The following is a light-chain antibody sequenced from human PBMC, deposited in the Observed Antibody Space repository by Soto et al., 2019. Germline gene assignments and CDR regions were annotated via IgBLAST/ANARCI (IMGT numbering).Light chain of an antibody. CDR3: QQYDNWPHLT. Sequence: EIVMTQSPVTLSVSPGERATLSCRASRSVSSSLAWYQQKPGQAPTLLIYGASTRATGIPARFSGSGSGTEFTLTINSLQSEVSAVYNCQQYDNWPHLTFGGGTKMEMK. CDR1: RSVSSS. J-gene: IGKJ4*01. V-gene: IGKV3-15*01. CDR2: GAS.